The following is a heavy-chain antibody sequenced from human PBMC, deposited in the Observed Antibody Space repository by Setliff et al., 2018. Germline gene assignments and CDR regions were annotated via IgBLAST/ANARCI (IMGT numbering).Heavy chain of an antibody. J-gene: IGHJ3*02. D-gene: IGHD6-13*01. Sequence: GSLRLSCAASGFTFSAHYMDWLRQAPGKGLEWVSYISGSSHIISYADSVKGRFTISRDNAKNSLYLQMNSLRAEDTAVYYCASAGHSGSWFPFDAFHIWGQGTMVTVSS. CDR1: GFTFSAHY. V-gene: IGHV3-48*04. CDR2: ISGSSHII. CDR3: ASAGHSGSWFPFDAFHI.